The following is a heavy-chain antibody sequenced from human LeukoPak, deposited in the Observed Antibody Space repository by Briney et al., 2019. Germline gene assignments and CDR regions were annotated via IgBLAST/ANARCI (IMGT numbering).Heavy chain of an antibody. CDR2: ISYDGSNK. Sequence: GGSLRLSCAASGFTFSSYAMHWVRQAPGKGLEWVAVISYDGSNKYYADSVKGRFTISRDTSKNTLYLEMNSLRPEDTAMYYCVRAYSRSSGGLYFYYYGLDVWGQGHTVAVSS. V-gene: IGHV3-30-3*01. D-gene: IGHD1-26*01. J-gene: IGHJ6*01. CDR1: GFTFSSYA. CDR3: VRAYSRSSGGLYFYYYGLDV.